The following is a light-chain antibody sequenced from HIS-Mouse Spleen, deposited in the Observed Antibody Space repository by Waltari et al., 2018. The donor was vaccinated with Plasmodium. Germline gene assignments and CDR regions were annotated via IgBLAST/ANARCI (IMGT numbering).Light chain of an antibody. J-gene: IGKJ2*01. CDR1: QSISSW. V-gene: IGKV1-5*03. CDR3: QQYNSYSYT. CDR2: KAS. Sequence: DIQMPQSPSTLSASVGGRVTITCRASQSISSWLAWYQQKPGKAPKLLIYKASSLESGVPSRFSGSGSGTEFTLTISSLQPDDFATYYCQQYNSYSYTFGQGTKLEIK.